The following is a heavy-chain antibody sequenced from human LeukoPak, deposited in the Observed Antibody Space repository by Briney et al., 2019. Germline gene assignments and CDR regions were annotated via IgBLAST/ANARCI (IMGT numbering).Heavy chain of an antibody. J-gene: IGHJ4*02. V-gene: IGHV3-30*02. CDR1: GFTFSSYG. CDR3: ARSRNVRTFDY. Sequence: PGGSPRLSCAASGFTFSSYGIHWVRQAPGKGLEWVTFIRHDGTNQHYGDSVKGRFTISRDNLKNTVFLQMNRVRAEDTAVYFCARSRNVRTFDYWGQGTLVAVSS. CDR2: IRHDGTNQ.